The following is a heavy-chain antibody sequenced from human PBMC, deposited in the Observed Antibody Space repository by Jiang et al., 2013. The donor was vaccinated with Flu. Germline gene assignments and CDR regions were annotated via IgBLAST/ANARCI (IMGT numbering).Heavy chain of an antibody. D-gene: IGHD5-18*01. Sequence: LLKPSETLSLTCAVYGGSFSGYYWSWIRQPPGKGLEWIGEINHSGSTNYNPSLKSRVTISVDTSKNQFSLKLSSVTAADTAVYYCASADTFDYFDYWGQGTLVTASS. CDR2: INHSGST. CDR3: ASADTFDYFDY. V-gene: IGHV4-34*01. J-gene: IGHJ4*02. CDR1: GGSFSGYY.